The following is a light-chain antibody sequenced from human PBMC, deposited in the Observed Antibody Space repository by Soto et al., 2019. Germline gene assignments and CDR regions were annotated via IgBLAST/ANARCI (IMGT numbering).Light chain of an antibody. CDR1: QSVNSN. CDR2: DAS. CDR3: QQYNFWPPLT. Sequence: EIVMTQSPATLSVSPGERATLSCRASQSVNSNLAWYRQKPGQAPRLLISDASTRATGVPARFSGSGSGTEFTLTISSLQSKDSGIYSCQQYNFWPPLTFGGGTKVEIK. V-gene: IGKV3-15*01. J-gene: IGKJ4*01.